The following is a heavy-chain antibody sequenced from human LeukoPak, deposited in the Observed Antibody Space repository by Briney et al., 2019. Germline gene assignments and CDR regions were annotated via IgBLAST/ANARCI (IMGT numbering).Heavy chain of an antibody. CDR1: GGSISSYY. CDR2: IYYSGST. Sequence: KPSETLSLTCTVSGGSISSYYWSWIRQPPGKGLEWIGYIYYSGSTNYNPSLKSRVTISVDTSKNQFSLKLSSVTDADTAVYYCARADTARIFDYWGQGTLVTVSS. V-gene: IGHV4-59*01. D-gene: IGHD5-18*01. J-gene: IGHJ4*02. CDR3: ARADTARIFDY.